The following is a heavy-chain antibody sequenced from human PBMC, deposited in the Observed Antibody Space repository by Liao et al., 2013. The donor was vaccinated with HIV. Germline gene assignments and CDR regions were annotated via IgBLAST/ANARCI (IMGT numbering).Heavy chain of an antibody. CDR1: GGSITGHY. V-gene: IGHV4-59*11. CDR3: SRGVGGYYFDY. D-gene: IGHD5-12*01. Sequence: QVQLQESGSGLVKPSETLSLTCTVSGGSITGHYWSWIRQTPGKGLEWIGYIYYTGNTNYNPSLKGRGTISIDTSENQFSLELSSATAADTAVYYCSRGVGGYYFDYWGQEDWSASPQ. J-gene: IGHJ4*01. CDR2: IYYTGNT.